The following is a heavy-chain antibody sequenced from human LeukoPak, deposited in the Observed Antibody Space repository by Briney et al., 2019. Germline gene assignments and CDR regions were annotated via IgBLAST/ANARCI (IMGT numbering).Heavy chain of an antibody. CDR2: IKQDGSAK. J-gene: IGHJ4*02. D-gene: IGHD1-1*01. Sequence: PGGSLRLSCAASGFSFISYWMSWDRQAPGKGLEWVANIKQDGSAKNYVDSVKGRFTISRDNAKNSLYLQLNSLRAEDTAVYYCAGCAGNSCYFDYWGQGTLVIVSS. CDR3: AGCAGNSCYFDY. CDR1: GFSFISYW. V-gene: IGHV3-7*01.